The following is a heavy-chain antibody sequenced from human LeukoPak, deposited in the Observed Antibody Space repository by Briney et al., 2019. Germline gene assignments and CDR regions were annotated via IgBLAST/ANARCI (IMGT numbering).Heavy chain of an antibody. V-gene: IGHV3-33*06. CDR2: IWYDGSNK. CDR3: AKQGFGC. Sequence: PGGSLRLSCAASGFTFSSYWMSWVRQAPGKGLEWVAVIWYDGSNKYYADSVKGRFTISRDNSKNTLYLQMNSLRAEDTAVYYCAKQGFGCWGQGTLVTVSS. CDR1: GFTFSSYW. J-gene: IGHJ4*02.